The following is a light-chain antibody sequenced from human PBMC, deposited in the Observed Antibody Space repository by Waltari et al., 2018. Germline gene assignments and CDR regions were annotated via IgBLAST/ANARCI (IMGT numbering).Light chain of an antibody. J-gene: IGLJ2*01. CDR2: RDT. CDR1: ALPNAF. Sequence: SYELTQPPSVSVSPGQTARITCSGDALPNAFTSWYQQKPGQAPLLLMYRDTERPSVVPERFHVSTAGTRVTLTITGVQAEDGADYYCQSTDSSGDFVVFGGGTRLTVL. CDR3: QSTDSSGDFVV. V-gene: IGLV3-25*03.